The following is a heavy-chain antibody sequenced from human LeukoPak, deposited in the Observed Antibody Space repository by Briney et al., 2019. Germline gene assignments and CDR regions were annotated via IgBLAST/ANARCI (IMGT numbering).Heavy chain of an antibody. V-gene: IGHV3-15*01. J-gene: IGHJ4*02. CDR3: TTALAGTFDY. Sequence: PGGSLRPSCAPSGSTFTTHTMNCVRQPPGKGRQWVGRIKSRTDGGTKDYHAPVKGRFTISRDESSNTLFLQMTSLKAEDTAVYYCTTALAGTFDYWGQGTVVPVSS. CDR1: GSTFTTHT. CDR2: IKSRTDGGTK. D-gene: IGHD1-7*01.